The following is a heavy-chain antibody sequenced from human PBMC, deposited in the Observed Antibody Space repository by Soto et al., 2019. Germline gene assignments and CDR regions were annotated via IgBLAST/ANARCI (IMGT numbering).Heavy chain of an antibody. J-gene: IGHJ4*02. CDR2: ISAYNGNT. CDR3: ARVAPIVGATNVIADY. CDR1: GYTFTSYG. D-gene: IGHD1-26*01. V-gene: IGHV1-18*01. Sequence: ASVKVSCKASGYTFTSYGISWVRQAPGQGLEWMGWISAYNGNTNYAQKLQGRVTMITDTSTSTAYMELRSLRSDDTAVYYCARVAPIVGATNVIADYWGQGILVTVSS.